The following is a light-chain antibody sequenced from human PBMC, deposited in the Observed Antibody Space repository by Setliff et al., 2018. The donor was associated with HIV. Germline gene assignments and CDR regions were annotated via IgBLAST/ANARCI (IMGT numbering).Light chain of an antibody. J-gene: IGLJ1*01. CDR1: NIGSKS. V-gene: IGLV3-21*04. CDR2: NDS. CDR3: QVWDSSRDHYV. Sequence: SYELTQPSSVSVAPGKTASITCGGNNIGSKSVHWYQQKPGQAPVLVIYNDSDRPSGIPERLSGSNSGTTATLTISRVEAGDEADYYCQVWDSSRDHYVFGTGTRSPS.